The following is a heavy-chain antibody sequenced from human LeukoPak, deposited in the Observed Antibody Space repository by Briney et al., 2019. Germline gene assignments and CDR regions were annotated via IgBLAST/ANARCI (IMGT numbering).Heavy chain of an antibody. CDR2: IYFSGST. V-gene: IGHV4-4*07. Sequence: SSETLSLTCTVSGGSISSYYWTWIRQPAGKGLEWIGRIYFSGSTNYNPSLKSRVTMSVDTSKNQFSLKLSSLTAADTAVYYCARSGEYNTIRGNWFDPWGQGTLVTVSS. CDR3: ARSGEYNTIRGNWFDP. CDR1: GGSISSYY. J-gene: IGHJ5*02. D-gene: IGHD3-10*01.